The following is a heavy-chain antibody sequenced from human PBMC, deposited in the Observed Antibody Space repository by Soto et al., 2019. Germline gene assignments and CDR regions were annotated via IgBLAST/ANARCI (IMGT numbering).Heavy chain of an antibody. Sequence: QVPLVQSGAEVKKPGASVKVSCKASGYTFTSYGISWVRQAPGQGLEWMGWISAYNGNTNYAQKLQGRVTMTTDTSTRTAYMELRSLRSDDTAVYYCARGSHGGLWFGENGFDPWGQGTLVTVSS. CDR1: GYTFTSYG. D-gene: IGHD3-10*01. CDR3: ARGSHGGLWFGENGFDP. V-gene: IGHV1-18*01. J-gene: IGHJ5*02. CDR2: ISAYNGNT.